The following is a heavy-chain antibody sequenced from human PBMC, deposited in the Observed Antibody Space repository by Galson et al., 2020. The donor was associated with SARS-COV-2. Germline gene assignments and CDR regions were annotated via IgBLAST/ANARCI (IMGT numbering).Heavy chain of an antibody. D-gene: IGHD2-15*01. CDR2: IYYSGST. CDR3: ARQTPVAATHNWFDP. J-gene: IGHJ5*02. V-gene: IGHV4-39*01. CDR1: GGSISSSSYY. Sequence: SETLSLTCTVSGGSISSSSYYWGWIRQPPGKGLEWIGSIYYSGSTYYNPSLKSRVTISVDTSKNQFSLKLSSVTAADTAVYYCARQTPVAATHNWFDPWGQGTLVTVSS.